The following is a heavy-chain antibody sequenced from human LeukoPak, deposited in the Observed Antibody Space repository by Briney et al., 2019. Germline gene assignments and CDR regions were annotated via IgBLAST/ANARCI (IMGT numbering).Heavy chain of an antibody. J-gene: IGHJ6*03. D-gene: IGHD1-7*01. CDR1: GYTFTSYA. Sequence: ASVKVSCKASGYTFTSYAMNWVRQAPGQGLEWMGWINTNTGNPTYARGFTGRFVFSLDTSVSTAYLQISSLKAEDTAVYYCARANWNYGYYYYYYMDVWGKGTTVTVSS. CDR2: INTNTGNP. CDR3: ARANWNYGYYYYYYMDV. V-gene: IGHV7-4-1*02.